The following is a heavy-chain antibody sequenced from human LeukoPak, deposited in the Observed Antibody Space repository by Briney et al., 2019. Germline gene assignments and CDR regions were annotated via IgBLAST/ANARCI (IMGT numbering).Heavy chain of an antibody. Sequence: PGGSLRLSCAASGFTFSDYYMSWIRQAPGKGLEWVSYISSSGSTIYYADSVKGRFTISRDNSKNTLYLQMNSLRAEDTAVYYCARQYYYDSSGYPPPFDYWGQGTLVTVSS. CDR1: GFTFSDYY. CDR3: ARQYYYDSSGYPPPFDY. CDR2: ISSSGSTI. V-gene: IGHV3-11*04. J-gene: IGHJ4*02. D-gene: IGHD3-22*01.